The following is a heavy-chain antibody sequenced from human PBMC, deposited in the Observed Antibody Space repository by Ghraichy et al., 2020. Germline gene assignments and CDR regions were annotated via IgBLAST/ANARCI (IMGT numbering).Heavy chain of an antibody. J-gene: IGHJ6*02. CDR1: IVSISSYY. CDR2: IYYTGKT. Sequence: SETLSLTCTVSIVSISSYYWSWIRQPPGKGLEWIGYIYYTGKTSYNPSLKSRVTMSVDTSKNQFSLKLTSVTAADTALYYCARHMVRGVISPGEYGMDVWGQGTTVTVSS. V-gene: IGHV4-59*08. D-gene: IGHD3-10*01. CDR3: ARHMVRGVISPGEYGMDV.